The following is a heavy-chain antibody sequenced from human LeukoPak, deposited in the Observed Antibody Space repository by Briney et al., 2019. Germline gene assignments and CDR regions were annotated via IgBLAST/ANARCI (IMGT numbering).Heavy chain of an antibody. D-gene: IGHD6-19*01. CDR3: ARVGGGSGWPFDY. Sequence: PSETLSLTCAVSGGSISSNSYYWGWIRQPPGKGLEWIGSIYHSGSTYYNPSLKSRVTISVDTSKNQFSLKLSSVTAADTAVYYCARVGGGSGWPFDYWGQGTLVTVSS. CDR1: GGSISSNSYY. J-gene: IGHJ4*02. CDR2: IYHSGST. V-gene: IGHV4-39*07.